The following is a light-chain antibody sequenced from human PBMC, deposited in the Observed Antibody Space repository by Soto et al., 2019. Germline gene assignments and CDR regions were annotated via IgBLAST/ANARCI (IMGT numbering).Light chain of an antibody. CDR1: SSNIGTNF. CDR3: AAWDDSLSGWV. CDR2: SNA. Sequence: QSVLTQPPSASGTPGQRVTISCSGSSSNIGTNFVYWYQQLPGTAPKLLIFSNAQRPSGVPDRFSGSRSGTSASLAISGLRSEYEADYYCAAWDDSLSGWVFGGGTQLTVL. J-gene: IGLJ3*02. V-gene: IGLV1-47*02.